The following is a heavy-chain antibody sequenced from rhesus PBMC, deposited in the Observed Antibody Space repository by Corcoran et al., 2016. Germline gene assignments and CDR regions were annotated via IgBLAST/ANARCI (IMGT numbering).Heavy chain of an antibody. J-gene: IGHJ6*01. Sequence: QVQLRESGPGLVKPSGTLSLTCTVSGASISSNWWSWIRQPPGKGLEWIGEIFGYIASTNDTPSLNSRVSVSKDASKNQFFLKLNSVTAADTSVYYCARDRSYGNSYGLDSWGQGVVVTVSS. V-gene: IGHV4-80*01. CDR3: ARDRSYGNSYGLDS. CDR1: GASISSNW. CDR2: IFGYIAST. D-gene: IGHD4-35*01.